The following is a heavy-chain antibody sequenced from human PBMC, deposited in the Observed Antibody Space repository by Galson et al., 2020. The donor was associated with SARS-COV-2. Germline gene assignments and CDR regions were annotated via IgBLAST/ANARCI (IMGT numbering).Heavy chain of an antibody. CDR1: GFTFSSYS. CDR2: ISSSSSYI. D-gene: IGHD5-12*01. Sequence: GGSLRLSCAASGFTFSSYSMNWVRQAPGKGLEWVSSISSSSSYIYYADSVKGRFTISRDNAKNSLYLQMNSLRAEDTAVYYCARGGYSGYEDYFDYWGQGTLVTVSS. V-gene: IGHV3-21*01. J-gene: IGHJ4*02. CDR3: ARGGYSGYEDYFDY.